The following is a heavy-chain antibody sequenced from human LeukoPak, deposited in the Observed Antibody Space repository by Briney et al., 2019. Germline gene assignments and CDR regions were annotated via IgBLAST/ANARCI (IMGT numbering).Heavy chain of an antibody. J-gene: IGHJ4*02. V-gene: IGHV3-53*04. CDR3: AREGYDSSGYPRLLDY. CDR2: LHAAGGT. Sequence: GSLRLSCAASGLTVSSNYITWVRQPPGKGLEWVSVLHAAGGTYYADSVKGRFTISRHISKNTVYLQMNSLRAEDTAVYYCAREGYDSSGYPRLLDYWGQGTLVTVSS. CDR1: GLTVSSNY. D-gene: IGHD3-22*01.